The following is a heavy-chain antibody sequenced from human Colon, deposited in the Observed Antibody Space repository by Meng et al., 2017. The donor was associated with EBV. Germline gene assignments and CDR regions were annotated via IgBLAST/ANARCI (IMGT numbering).Heavy chain of an antibody. Sequence: DPGPGMVQPFSSPSLISSVAGGPITIGDYYCSWPGQPPGKGLELIGHVYYSGGTSYNTSLKSRVTISVDTSNNQFSLKLSSVTAADTAVYYCARVGWRQWSFDLWGRGGLVTVSS. V-gene: IGHV4-30-4*01. D-gene: IGHD5-18*01. CDR3: ARVGWRQWSFDL. CDR1: GGPITIGDYY. J-gene: IGHJ2*01. CDR2: VYYSGGT.